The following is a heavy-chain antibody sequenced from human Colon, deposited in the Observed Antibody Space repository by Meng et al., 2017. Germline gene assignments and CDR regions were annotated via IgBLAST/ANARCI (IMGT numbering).Heavy chain of an antibody. CDR3: ARDWTAVAGTSPPYYYYGMDV. V-gene: IGHV3-30*01. CDR1: GFTFSSYA. Sequence: GSLKISCAASGFTFSSYAMHWVRQAPGKGLEWVAVISYDGSNKYYADSVKGRFTISRDNSKNTLYLQMNSLRAEDTAVYYCARDWTAVAGTSPPYYYYGMDVWGQGTTVTVSS. CDR2: ISYDGSNK. J-gene: IGHJ6*02. D-gene: IGHD6-19*01.